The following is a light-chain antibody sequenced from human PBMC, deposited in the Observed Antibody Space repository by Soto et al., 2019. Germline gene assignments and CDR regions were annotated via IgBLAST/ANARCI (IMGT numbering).Light chain of an antibody. J-gene: IGLJ2*01. Sequence: QLVLTQPPSVSGAPGQRVTISCTGSSSNIGAGYDVHWYQQLPGRAPKLLIYGNTNRPSGVPDRFSGSKSGTSASLAITGLQAEDEADYYCLSFDNSLSVVFGGGTKLTVL. CDR2: GNT. CDR3: LSFDNSLSVV. V-gene: IGLV1-40*01. CDR1: SSNIGAGYD.